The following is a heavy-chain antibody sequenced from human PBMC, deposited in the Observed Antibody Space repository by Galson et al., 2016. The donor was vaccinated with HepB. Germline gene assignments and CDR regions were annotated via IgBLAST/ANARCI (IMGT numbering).Heavy chain of an antibody. Sequence: SETLSLTCTVSGGSISSGHYYWSWIRQPPGKGLEYIGTIYYSGDAYYSPSLKNRLTISIDTSRNQFSLRLTSVTAADTAVYYCARRLATLSHDLNYFDPWGQGILVTVSS. CDR1: GGSISSGHYY. D-gene: IGHD3/OR15-3a*01. J-gene: IGHJ5*02. V-gene: IGHV4-39*01. CDR3: ARRLATLSHDLNYFDP. CDR2: IYYSGDA.